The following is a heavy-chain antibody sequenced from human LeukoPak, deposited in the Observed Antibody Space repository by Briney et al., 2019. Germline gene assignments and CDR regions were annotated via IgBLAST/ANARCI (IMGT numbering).Heavy chain of an antibody. V-gene: IGHV1-69*04. CDR2: IIPIFGIA. CDR1: GGTFRSNA. J-gene: IGHJ4*02. CDR3: ASLGSSKEWRESFDY. D-gene: IGHD2-2*01. Sequence: SVKVSCKASGGTFRSNAISWVRQAPGKGLEWMGRIIPIFGIANYAQKFQGRVTITADKSTSTAYMELSSLRSEDTAVYYCASLGSSKEWRESFDYWGQGTLVTVSS.